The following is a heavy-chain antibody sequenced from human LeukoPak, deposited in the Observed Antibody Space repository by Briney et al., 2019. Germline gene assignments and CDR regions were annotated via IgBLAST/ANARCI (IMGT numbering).Heavy chain of an antibody. Sequence: GGSLRLSCAASGFTFTMFSMNWLRQAPGKGLEWIAFIRGRSDTTYYADSVKGRFTISRDNSKNTLYLQMNSLRAEDTAVYYCAKDLYCGGDCYLYYFDYWGQGTLVTVSS. J-gene: IGHJ4*02. CDR3: AKDLYCGGDCYLYYFDY. D-gene: IGHD2-21*01. CDR2: IRGRSDTT. CDR1: GFTFTMFS. V-gene: IGHV3-23*01.